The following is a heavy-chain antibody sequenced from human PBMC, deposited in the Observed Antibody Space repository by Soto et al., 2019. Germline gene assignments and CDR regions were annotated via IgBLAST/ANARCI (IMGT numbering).Heavy chain of an antibody. D-gene: IGHD2-2*01. V-gene: IGHV3-74*01. Sequence: GGSLRLSCAASGFTFSSYWMHWVRQAPGEGLVWVSQIYNDGSSTRYADSVKGRFTISKDSAKTTLYLQMNSLRAEDTAVYYCARDYAPVYWGQGTLVTVSS. CDR2: IYNDGSST. J-gene: IGHJ4*02. CDR3: ARDYAPVY. CDR1: GFTFSSYW.